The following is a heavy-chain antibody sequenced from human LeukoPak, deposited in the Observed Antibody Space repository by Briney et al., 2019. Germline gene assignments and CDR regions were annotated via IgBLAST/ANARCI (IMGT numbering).Heavy chain of an antibody. V-gene: IGHV3-30*04. CDR1: GFTFSSYA. J-gene: IGHJ6*02. CDR3: ARDEYSSSWYGSYYYYYGMDV. Sequence: PGRSLRLSCAASGFTFSSYAMHWVRQAPGKGLEWVAVISYDGSNKYYADSVKGRFTISRDNSKNTLYLQMNSLRAEDTAVYYCARDEYSSSWYGSYYYYYGMDVWGQGTTVTVSS. D-gene: IGHD6-13*01. CDR2: ISYDGSNK.